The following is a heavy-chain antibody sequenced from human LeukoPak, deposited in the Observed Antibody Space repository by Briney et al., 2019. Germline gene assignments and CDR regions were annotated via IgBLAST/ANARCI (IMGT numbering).Heavy chain of an antibody. J-gene: IGHJ4*02. Sequence: SETLSLTCTVSGGSISTYYWTWIRQPPGKGLEWIGYVYYSGSTNYNPSLKSRVTISLDTSKNQFSLKLTSVTAADTAFYYCARGSGSYVGDFDYWGQGTLVTVPS. CDR2: VYYSGST. CDR1: GGSISTYY. CDR3: ARGSGSYVGDFDY. V-gene: IGHV4-59*01. D-gene: IGHD1-26*01.